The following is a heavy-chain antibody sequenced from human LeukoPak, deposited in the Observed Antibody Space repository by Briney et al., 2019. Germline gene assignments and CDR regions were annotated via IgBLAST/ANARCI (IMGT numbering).Heavy chain of an antibody. CDR3: ATDFRGYYDSSGYYSDY. J-gene: IGHJ4*02. D-gene: IGHD3-22*01. CDR2: FDPEDGET. CDR1: GYTLTELS. Sequence: AAVKVSCKVSGYTLTELSMHWVRQAPGKGLEGMGVFDPEDGETIYAQKFQGRVTMTEDTSTDTAYMELSSLRSEDTAVYYCATDFRGYYDSSGYYSDYWGQGTLVTVSS. V-gene: IGHV1-24*01.